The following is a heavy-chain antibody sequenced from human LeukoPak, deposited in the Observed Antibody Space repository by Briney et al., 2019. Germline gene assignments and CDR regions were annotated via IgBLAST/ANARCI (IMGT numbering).Heavy chain of an antibody. D-gene: IGHD3-16*02. Sequence: SETLSLTCTVSGGSINSYYWTWIRQPPGKGLEWIGYISYSGSTNYNPSLKSRVTISVDTPQNQFSLKLSSVTAADTAVYYCAGSRGIWGSYPYWGQGTLVTVSS. CDR2: ISYSGST. V-gene: IGHV4-59*01. CDR3: AGSRGIWGSYPY. J-gene: IGHJ4*02. CDR1: GGSINSYY.